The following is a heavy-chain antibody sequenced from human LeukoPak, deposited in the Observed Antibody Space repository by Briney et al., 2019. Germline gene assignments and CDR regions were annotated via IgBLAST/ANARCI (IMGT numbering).Heavy chain of an antibody. CDR2: IYNSGST. J-gene: IGHJ3*02. CDR3: ARALRLWGGNSGIAFDI. V-gene: IGHV4-59*01. Sequence: PSETLSLTCTVSGGSISSYYWSWIRQPPGKGLEWIGYIYNSGSTNYNHSLKSRVTISEDMSNNQFSLKLSSVTAADTALYYCARALRLWGGNSGIAFDIWGQGTMVTVSS. CDR1: GGSISSYY. D-gene: IGHD4-23*01.